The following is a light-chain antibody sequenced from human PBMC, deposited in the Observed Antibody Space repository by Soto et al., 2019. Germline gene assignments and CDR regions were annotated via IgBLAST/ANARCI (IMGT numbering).Light chain of an antibody. CDR2: DAY. Sequence: EVVLTHTPVTLSLSPRPRSTLSCRASQSFRGWLAWYQQKPGQAPRSLIYDAYNRATGIPPRFSGSGSGTDFTLTISSLEPEDSAVYYCQQRHMWPITFGQGTRLEIK. CDR3: QQRHMWPIT. V-gene: IGKV3-11*01. CDR1: QSFRGW. J-gene: IGKJ5*01.